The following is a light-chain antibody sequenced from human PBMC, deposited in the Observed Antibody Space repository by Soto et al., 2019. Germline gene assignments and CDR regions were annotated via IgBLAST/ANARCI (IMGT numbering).Light chain of an antibody. CDR1: QSISSY. Sequence: DIQMAQSPSSLSSSVGDRVTSTCRASQSISSYLNWYQQKPGKAPKLLIYAASSLRSGVPSRFSGSGSGTDFTLTISSLQPEDFATYYCQQSYSTPRTFGQGTRLEI. CDR3: QQSYSTPRT. CDR2: AAS. J-gene: IGKJ5*01. V-gene: IGKV1-39*01.